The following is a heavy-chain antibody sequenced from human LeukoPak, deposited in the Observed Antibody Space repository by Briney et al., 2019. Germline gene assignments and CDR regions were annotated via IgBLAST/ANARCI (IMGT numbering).Heavy chain of an antibody. V-gene: IGHV1-18*01. CDR3: ARDSAWGPEFDY. J-gene: IGHJ4*02. CDR2: ISAYNGNT. D-gene: IGHD7-27*01. Sequence: ASVKVSCKASGYTFTSYGISWVRQAPGQGLEWMGWISAYNGNTNYAQKFQGRVTITTDESTSTAYMELSSLRSEDTAVYYCARDSAWGPEFDYWGQGTLVTVSS. CDR1: GYTFTSYG.